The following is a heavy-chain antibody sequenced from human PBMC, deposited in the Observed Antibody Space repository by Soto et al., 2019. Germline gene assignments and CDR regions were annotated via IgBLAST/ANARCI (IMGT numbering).Heavy chain of an antibody. D-gene: IGHD2-15*01. J-gene: IGHJ6*02. CDR3: AADIGVRVGGMEV. CDR1: GFTFSNFA. V-gene: IGHV3-23*01. CDR2: ITGTGTST. Sequence: AGWSLRLSCVVSGFTFSNFAMSWVRQAPGKGLEWVSGITGTGTSTHYADSVKGRFTISRDNSKNTLYLQMNTLRADDTALYYCAADIGVRVGGMEVCGPGTKVTVSS.